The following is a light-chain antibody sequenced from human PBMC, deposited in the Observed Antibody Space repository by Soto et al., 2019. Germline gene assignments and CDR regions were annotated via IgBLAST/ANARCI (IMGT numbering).Light chain of an antibody. CDR2: SAS. CDR3: QQCHNWPLT. CDR1: QSISTE. J-gene: IGKJ2*01. V-gene: IGKV3-15*01. Sequence: EIVMTQSPATLSVSPGERATLSCRASQSISTELAWYQQKPGQPPRLLIYSASTRATGVPARFSGSGSGSDFTLTISRLQSEDFAVYYCQQCHNWPLTFGQGTRLEI.